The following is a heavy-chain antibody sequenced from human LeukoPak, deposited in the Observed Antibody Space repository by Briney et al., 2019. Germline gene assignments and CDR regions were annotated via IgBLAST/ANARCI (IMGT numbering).Heavy chain of an antibody. J-gene: IGHJ6*03. CDR1: GITFSTYA. CDR3: TTDITPKYYYDTSGYSQGVNYYYYYMDL. Sequence: GGSLRLSCAASGITFSTYAMSWVRQAPGKGLEWVGRIRSKGDGGTTDYAAPVNGRFTISRDDSKNTLYLQMNSLKTEDTAVYYCTTDITPKYYYDTSGYSQGVNYYYYYMDLWGKGTTVTVSS. CDR2: IRSKGDGGTT. D-gene: IGHD3-22*01. V-gene: IGHV3-15*01.